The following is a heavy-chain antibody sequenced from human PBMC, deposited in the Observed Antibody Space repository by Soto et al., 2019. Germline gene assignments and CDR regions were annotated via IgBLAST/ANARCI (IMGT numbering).Heavy chain of an antibody. V-gene: IGHV4-39*01. CDR2: FYYSGST. J-gene: IGHJ4*02. CDR1: GGSISSSRYY. Sequence: SESLSRTCTVAGGSISSSRYYWGWIRQPPGKGLEWIGSFYYSGSTYYNPSLKSRVTISVDTSKNQFSLKLSSVTAADTAVYYCARLGLGDYFGFFDYWGQGTLVTVSS. D-gene: IGHD4-17*01. CDR3: ARLGLGDYFGFFDY.